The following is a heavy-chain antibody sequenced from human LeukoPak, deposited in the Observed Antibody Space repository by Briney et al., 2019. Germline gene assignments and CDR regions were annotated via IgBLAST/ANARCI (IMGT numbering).Heavy chain of an antibody. J-gene: IGHJ4*02. D-gene: IGHD3-22*01. Sequence: PGGSLRLSCAASGFTVSSNYMTWVRQAPGKGLEWVAFIQYNGGNKYYADSVKGRFTISRDNSQNTLYLQMNSLRAEDTAVYYCAKDLSQYDSSGYRYFDYWGQGSPVTVSS. CDR2: IQYNGGNK. V-gene: IGHV3-30*02. CDR3: AKDLSQYDSSGYRYFDY. CDR1: GFTVSSNY.